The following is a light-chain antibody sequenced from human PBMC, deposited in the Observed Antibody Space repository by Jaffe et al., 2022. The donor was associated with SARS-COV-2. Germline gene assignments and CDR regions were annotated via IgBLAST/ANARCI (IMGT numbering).Light chain of an antibody. J-gene: IGKJ5*01. CDR3: QQSDALPVT. CDR2: AAS. V-gene: IGKV1-33*01. Sequence: DIQMTQSPSSLSASVGDRVTIACQASHDITNHLHWYQQKPGRAPKLLIYAASNLETRVPSRFSGSGSGTDFNLTISSLQPEDVATYYCQQSDALPVTFGQGTRLEIK. CDR1: HDITNH.